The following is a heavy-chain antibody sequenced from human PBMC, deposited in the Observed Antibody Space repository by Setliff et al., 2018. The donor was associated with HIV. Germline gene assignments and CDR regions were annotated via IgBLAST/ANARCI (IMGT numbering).Heavy chain of an antibody. CDR2: IYHSGST. V-gene: IGHV4-34*01. J-gene: IGHJ4*02. CDR1: GGSFSGYY. D-gene: IGHD3-3*01. CDR3: ARGGAFWSGYYGFDY. Sequence: PSETLSLTCAVYGGSFSGYYWSWIRQPPGKGLEWIGEIYHSGSTNYNPSLKSRVTISVDKSKNQFTLNLTSVTAADTAVYYCARGGAFWSGYYGFDYWGQGTLVTVSS.